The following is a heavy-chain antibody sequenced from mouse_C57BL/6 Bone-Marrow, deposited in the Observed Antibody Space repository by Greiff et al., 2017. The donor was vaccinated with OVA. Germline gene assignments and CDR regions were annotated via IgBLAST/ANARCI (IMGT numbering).Heavy chain of an antibody. Sequence: VMLVESGPGLVAPSQSLSITCTVSGFSLTSYGVDWVCQSPGKGLEWLGVIWGVGSTDYNSALKSRLSISKDNSKSQVFLKMNSLQTDDTAMYYCARAELGPFAYWGQGTLVTVSA. CDR1: GFSLTSYG. D-gene: IGHD4-1*01. V-gene: IGHV2-6*01. J-gene: IGHJ3*01. CDR2: IWGVGST. CDR3: ARAELGPFAY.